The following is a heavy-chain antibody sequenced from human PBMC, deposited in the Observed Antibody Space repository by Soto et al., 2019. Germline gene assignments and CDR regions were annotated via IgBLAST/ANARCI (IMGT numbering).Heavy chain of an antibody. D-gene: IGHD2-21*02. CDR1: GFTFSDYY. CDR2: ISSSSSYT. J-gene: IGHJ3*02. Sequence: QVQLVESGGGLVKPGGSLRLSCAASGFTFSDYYMSWIRQAPGKGLEWVSYISSSSSYTNYADSVKGRFTISRDNAKNSMDLQMNSMRAEDAVVYYCARGAQPPEYCGGDCYSDGAFDIWGQGTMVPVSS. CDR3: ARGAQPPEYCGGDCYSDGAFDI. V-gene: IGHV3-11*06.